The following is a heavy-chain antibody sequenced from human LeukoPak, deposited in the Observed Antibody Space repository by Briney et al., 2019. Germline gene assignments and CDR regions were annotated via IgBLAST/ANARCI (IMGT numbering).Heavy chain of an antibody. CDR1: AFSLNTYN. Sequence: GGSLRLSCAASAFSLNTYNMNWVRQAPGKGLEWVSSISYTGTYIYYADSVKGRFTISRDNSKNTLYLQMNSLRAEDTAVYYCARPSGSYGRVDAFDIWGQGTMVTVSS. D-gene: IGHD1-26*01. J-gene: IGHJ3*02. V-gene: IGHV3-21*01. CDR2: ISYTGTYI. CDR3: ARPSGSYGRVDAFDI.